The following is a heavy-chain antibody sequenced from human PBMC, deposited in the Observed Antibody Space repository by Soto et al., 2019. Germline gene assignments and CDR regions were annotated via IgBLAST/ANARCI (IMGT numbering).Heavy chain of an antibody. CDR3: ARDMLRDGFFQGDYYYYGMDV. CDR2: IYHSGST. Sequence: PSETLSLTCAVSGGSISSGGYSWSWIRQPPGKGLEWIGYIYHSGSTYYNPSLKSRVTISVDRSKNQFSLKLSSVTAADTAVYYCARDMLRDGFFQGDYYYYGMDVWGQGTKVTVSS. D-gene: IGHD3-10*02. V-gene: IGHV4-30-2*01. CDR1: GGSISSGGYS. J-gene: IGHJ6*02.